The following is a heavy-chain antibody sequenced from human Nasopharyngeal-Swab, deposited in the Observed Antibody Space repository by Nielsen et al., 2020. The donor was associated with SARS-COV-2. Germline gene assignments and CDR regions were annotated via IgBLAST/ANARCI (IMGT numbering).Heavy chain of an antibody. V-gene: IGHV3-30*03. CDR2: ISYDGSNK. D-gene: IGHD1-26*01. J-gene: IGHJ3*02. Sequence: GGSLRLSCAASGFTFSSYGMHWVRQAPGKGLEWVAVISYDGSNKYCADSVKGRFTISRDNSKNTLFLQMNSLRAEDTAVYYCASTIVGATLLGAFDIWGQGTMVTVSS. CDR3: ASTIVGATLLGAFDI. CDR1: GFTFSSYG.